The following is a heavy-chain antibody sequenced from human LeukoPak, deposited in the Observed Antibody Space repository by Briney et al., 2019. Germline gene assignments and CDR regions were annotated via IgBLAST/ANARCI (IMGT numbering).Heavy chain of an antibody. CDR1: GYTFTGYY. CDR2: INPNGGGA. Sequence: ASVKISCKASGYTFTGYYMHWVRQAPGQGLVWMGWINPNGGGANYAQKFQGRVTMTRDTSISTAYMELSRLRSDDTAVYYCARAHDTAMVPPGEHWGQGTLVTVSS. CDR3: ARAHDTAMVPPGEH. J-gene: IGHJ1*01. V-gene: IGHV1-2*02. D-gene: IGHD5-18*01.